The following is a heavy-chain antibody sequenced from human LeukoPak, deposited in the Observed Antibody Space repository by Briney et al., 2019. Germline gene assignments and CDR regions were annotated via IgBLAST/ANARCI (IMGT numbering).Heavy chain of an antibody. D-gene: IGHD6-13*01. CDR3: ASNTAAGSYYYYYYMDV. CDR2: ISAYNGNT. V-gene: IGHV1-18*01. Sequence: ASVKVSCKASGYTFTSYGISWVRQAPGQGLEWMGWISAYNGNTNYAQKLQGRVTMTTDTSTSTVYMELRSLRSDDTAVYYCASNTAAGSYYYYYYMDVWGKGTTVTVSS. CDR1: GYTFTSYG. J-gene: IGHJ6*03.